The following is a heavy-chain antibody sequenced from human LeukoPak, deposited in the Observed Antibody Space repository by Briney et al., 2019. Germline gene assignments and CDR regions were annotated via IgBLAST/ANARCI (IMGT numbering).Heavy chain of an antibody. V-gene: IGHV3-23*01. CDR3: AGGGFGAAYYYYYYMDV. D-gene: IGHD3-10*01. CDR1: GFTFSSYA. J-gene: IGHJ6*03. CDR2: ISGSGGYT. Sequence: GGSLRLSCAASGFTFSSYAMSWVRQAPGKGLEWVSAISGSGGYTYYADSVKGRFTISRDNSKNTLFLQMNSLRAEDTAVYYCAGGGFGAAYYYYYYMDVWGKGTTVTVSS.